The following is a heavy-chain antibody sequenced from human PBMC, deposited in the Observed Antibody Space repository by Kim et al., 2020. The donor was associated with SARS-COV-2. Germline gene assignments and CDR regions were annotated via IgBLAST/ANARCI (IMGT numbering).Heavy chain of an antibody. CDR2: ISAYNGNT. CDR3: ARGTLGIQLWLNPLDY. J-gene: IGHJ4*02. CDR1: GYTFTSYG. V-gene: IGHV1-18*01. Sequence: ASVKVSCKASGYTFTSYGISWVRQAPGQGLEWMGWISAYNGNTNYAQKLQGRVTMTTDTSTSTAYMELRSLRSDDTAVYYCARGTLGIQLWLNPLDYWGQGTLVTVSS. D-gene: IGHD5-18*01.